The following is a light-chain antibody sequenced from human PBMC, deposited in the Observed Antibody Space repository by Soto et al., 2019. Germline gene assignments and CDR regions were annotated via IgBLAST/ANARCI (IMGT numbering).Light chain of an antibody. CDR3: SAYGSSSPLYV. CDR1: SSDVGGYNF. V-gene: IGLV2-14*01. J-gene: IGLJ1*01. CDR2: EVS. Sequence: QSALTQPASVSGSPGQSITISCTGTSSDVGGYNFVSWYQQNPGRAPKLMIYEVSNRPSGVSDRFSGSKSGNTASLTISGLQAEDDGDYFCSAYGSSSPLYVFGTGTKLTVL.